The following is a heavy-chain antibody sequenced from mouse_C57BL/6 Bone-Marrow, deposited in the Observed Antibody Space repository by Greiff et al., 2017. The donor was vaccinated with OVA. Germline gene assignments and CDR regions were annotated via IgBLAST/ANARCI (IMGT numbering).Heavy chain of an antibody. J-gene: IGHJ3*01. Sequence: QVQLKESGAELVKPGASVKMSCKASGYTFTTYPIEWMKQNHGKSLEWIGNFHPYNDDTKYNQKFKGKATLTVEKSSSTVYLELSRLTSDDSAVYYCARPGDYDGDWFAYWGQGTLVTVSA. CDR2: FHPYNDDT. CDR1: GYTFTTYP. D-gene: IGHD2-4*01. CDR3: ARPGDYDGDWFAY. V-gene: IGHV1-47*01.